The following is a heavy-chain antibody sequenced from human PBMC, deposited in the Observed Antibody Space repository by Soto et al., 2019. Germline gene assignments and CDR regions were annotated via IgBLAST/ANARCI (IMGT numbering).Heavy chain of an antibody. V-gene: IGHV3-30*18. CDR3: AKELSTEGLYYYYGMDV. CDR1: GFTFSSYG. D-gene: IGHD4-17*01. CDR2: ISYDGSNK. Sequence: GGSLRLSCAASGFTFSSYGMHWVRQAPGKGLEWVAVISYDGSNKYYADSVKGRFTISRDNSKNTLYLQMNSLRAEDTAVYYCAKELSTEGLYYYYGMDVWGQGTTGTGSS. J-gene: IGHJ6*02.